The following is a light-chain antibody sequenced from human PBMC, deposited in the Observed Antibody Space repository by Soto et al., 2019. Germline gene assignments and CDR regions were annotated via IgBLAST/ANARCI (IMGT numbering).Light chain of an antibody. CDR3: QQSYNVPRA. Sequence: DIQMTQSPSSLSASVGDRVTITCRASQSISTYVNWYQQKPGKAPELLIYAASSLQSGVPSRFTGSGSGTDFTLTISNLQPEDFATYYCQQSYNVPRAFGGGTKVAIQ. CDR2: AAS. V-gene: IGKV1-39*01. CDR1: QSISTY. J-gene: IGKJ4*01.